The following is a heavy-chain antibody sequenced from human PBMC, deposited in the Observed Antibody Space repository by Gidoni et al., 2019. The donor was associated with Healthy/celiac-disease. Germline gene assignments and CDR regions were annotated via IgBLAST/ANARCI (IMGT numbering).Heavy chain of an antibody. J-gene: IGHJ3*02. Sequence: EVQLLESGGGLVQTGGSLRLSCAASGFTFSSYAMSWVRQAPGKGLEWVSAISCSGGSTYYADSVKGRFTISRDNSKNTLYLQMNSLRAEDTAVYYCAKDGRSIVVVIHDAFDIWGQGTMVTVSS. CDR1: GFTFSSYA. D-gene: IGHD3-22*01. V-gene: IGHV3-23*01. CDR2: ISCSGGST. CDR3: AKDGRSIVVVIHDAFDI.